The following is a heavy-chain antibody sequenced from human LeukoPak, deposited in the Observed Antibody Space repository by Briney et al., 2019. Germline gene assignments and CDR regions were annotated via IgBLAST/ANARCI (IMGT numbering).Heavy chain of an antibody. CDR3: ARGPSSGQYVSPLDY. V-gene: IGHV4-59*01. Sequence: PSETLSLTCTVSGDSISSFSWSWIWQSPGKRLEWIGYLYYSGTANYNPSLRSRVTISSDTSKNQFSLKLSSLTAADTAMYYCARGPSSGQYVSPLDYWGQGALVTVSS. J-gene: IGHJ4*02. CDR1: GDSISSFS. D-gene: IGHD6-25*01. CDR2: LYYSGTA.